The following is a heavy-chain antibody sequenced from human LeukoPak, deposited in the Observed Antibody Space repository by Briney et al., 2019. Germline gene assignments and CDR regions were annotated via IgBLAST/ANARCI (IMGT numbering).Heavy chain of an antibody. CDR2: INPNGGGR. D-gene: IGHD3-16*01. J-gene: IGHJ4*02. CDR3: ARVGSIMITFGGGENFDY. Sequence: GASVKVSCKASGYTFTGYYLHWVRQAPGQGLEWIGWINPNGGGREYAQKFQGRVTMTRDTSTSTVYMELSSLRSEDTAVYYCARVGSIMITFGGGENFDYWGQGTLVTVSS. CDR1: GYTFTGYY. V-gene: IGHV1-2*02.